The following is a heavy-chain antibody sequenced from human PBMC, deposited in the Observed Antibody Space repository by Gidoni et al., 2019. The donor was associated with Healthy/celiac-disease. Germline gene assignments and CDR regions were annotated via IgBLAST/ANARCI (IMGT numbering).Heavy chain of an antibody. CDR2: ISYDGSNK. CDR3: ARDYNWNEETGYGMDV. CDR1: GFTFSSYA. V-gene: IGHV3-30*04. D-gene: IGHD1-20*01. J-gene: IGHJ6*02. Sequence: QVQLVESGGGVVQPGRSLRLSCAASGFTFSSYAMHWVRQAPGKGLEWVAVISYDGSNKYYADSVKGRFTISRDNSKNTLYLQMNSLRAEDTAVYYCARDYNWNEETGYGMDVWGQGTTVTVSS.